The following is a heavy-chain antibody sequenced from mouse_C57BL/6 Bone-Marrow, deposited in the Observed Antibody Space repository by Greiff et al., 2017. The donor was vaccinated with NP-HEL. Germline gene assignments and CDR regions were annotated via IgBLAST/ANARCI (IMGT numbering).Heavy chain of an antibody. D-gene: IGHD2-3*01. J-gene: IGHJ1*03. CDR2: IDPENGDT. CDR3: TTDDYWYFDV. Sequence: EVQLKESGAELVRPGASVKLSCTASGFNIKDDYMHWVKQRPEQGLEWIGWIDPENGDTEYASKFQGKATITADTSANTAYLQLSILTSEDTAVYYCTTDDYWYFDVWGTGTTVTVSS. V-gene: IGHV14-4*01. CDR1: GFNIKDDY.